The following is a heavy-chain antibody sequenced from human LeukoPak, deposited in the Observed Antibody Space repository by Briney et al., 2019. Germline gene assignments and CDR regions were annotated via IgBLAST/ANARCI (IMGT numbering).Heavy chain of an antibody. CDR3: ARGDVITGLDY. D-gene: IGHD2/OR15-2a*01. CDR1: GYTFTGYY. CDR2: INPNSVGT. Sequence: ASVKVSCKASGYTFTGYYVHWVRQAPGQGLEWMGWINPNSVGTNYEQKFQGRVTMTRDTSISTAYMELSRLRSDDTAVYYCARGDVITGLDYWGQGTLVTVSS. V-gene: IGHV1-2*02. J-gene: IGHJ4*02.